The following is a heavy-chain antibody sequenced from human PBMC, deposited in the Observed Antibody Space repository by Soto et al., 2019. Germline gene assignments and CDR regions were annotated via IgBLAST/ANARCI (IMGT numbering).Heavy chain of an antibody. CDR1: GFTFTSYS. V-gene: IGHV3-23*01. Sequence: EVQLLESGGGLVQPGGSLRLSCAASGFTFTSYSMNWVRQAPGKGLERVSTISGGDTTFYADSVKGRFTISRDESKNTLYLEMNSLRVDDTAVYFCAKRDSGSGTSPPLIGSWGQGTLVTVSS. J-gene: IGHJ4*02. CDR3: AKRDSGSGTSPPLIGS. D-gene: IGHD3-10*01. CDR2: ISGGDTT.